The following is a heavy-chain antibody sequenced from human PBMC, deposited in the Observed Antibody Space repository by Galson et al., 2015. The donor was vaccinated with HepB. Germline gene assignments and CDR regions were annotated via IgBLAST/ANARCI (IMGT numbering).Heavy chain of an antibody. Sequence: QSGAEVKKPGESLKISCKGSGYSFTSYWIGWVRQMPGKGLEWMGIIYPGDSDTRYSTSFQGQVTISADKSISTAYLQWSSLKASDTAMYYCARPRSGYDWGDAFDIWGQGTMVTVSS. CDR1: GYSFTSYW. CDR2: IYPGDSDT. V-gene: IGHV5-51*01. CDR3: ARPRSGYDWGDAFDI. J-gene: IGHJ3*02. D-gene: IGHD5-12*01.